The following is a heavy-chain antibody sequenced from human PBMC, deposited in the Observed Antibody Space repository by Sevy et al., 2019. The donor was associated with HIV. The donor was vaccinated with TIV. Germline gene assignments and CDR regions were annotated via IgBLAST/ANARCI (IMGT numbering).Heavy chain of an antibody. CDR3: ASGPSGGSTAFDY. CDR2: ISSSSSYV. J-gene: IGHJ4*02. CDR1: GFTFSSYS. V-gene: IGHV3-21*01. Sequence: GGSLRLSCAASGFTFSSYSMNWVRQAPGKGLEWVSSISSSSSYVYYADSVKGRFTISRDNAKNPLYLQMNSVRAEDTAVYYCASGPSGGSTAFDYWGQGTLVTVSS. D-gene: IGHD2-15*01.